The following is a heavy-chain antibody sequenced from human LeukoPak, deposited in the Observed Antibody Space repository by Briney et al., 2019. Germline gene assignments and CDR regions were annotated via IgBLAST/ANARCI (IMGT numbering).Heavy chain of an antibody. CDR3: AREGDGDYGDYLPLEY. D-gene: IGHD4-17*01. V-gene: IGHV1-2*04. J-gene: IGHJ4*02. CDR1: GYTFTGYY. Sequence: GASVKVSCKASGYTFTGYYMHWVRQAPGQGLEWMGWINPNSGGTNYAQKFQGWVTMTRDTSISTAYMELSRLRSDDTAVYYCAREGDGDYGDYLPLEYWGQGTLVTVSS. CDR2: INPNSGGT.